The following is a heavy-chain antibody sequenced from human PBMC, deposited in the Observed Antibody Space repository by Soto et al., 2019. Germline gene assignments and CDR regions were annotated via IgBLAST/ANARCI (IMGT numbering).Heavy chain of an antibody. CDR1: GFIFSHAW. CDR2: IKSKADGEII. CDR3: AADIPPPEGPSYPIDF. J-gene: IGHJ4*02. V-gene: IGHV3-15*01. Sequence: EVQLVESGGGLVKPGGSLRLSCAASGFIFSHAWMTWVRQAPGKGLEWVCRIKSKADGEIIDYAAPVKGRFTISRDDSRNTLYLQLNSLETEDTAVYYCAADIPPPEGPSYPIDFWGQGTLVTVSS. D-gene: IGHD1-26*01.